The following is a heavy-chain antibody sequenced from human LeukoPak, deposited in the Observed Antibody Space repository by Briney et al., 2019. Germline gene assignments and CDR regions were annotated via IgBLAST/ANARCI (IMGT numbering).Heavy chain of an antibody. CDR1: GDSFADYY. CDR2: INPKNGGT. J-gene: IGHJ4*02. V-gene: IGHV1-2*02. CDR3: ARGPSTAAFDY. D-gene: IGHD6-6*01. Sequence: GASVKVSCKTSGDSFADYYMHWFRQAPGQGLEWMGWINPKNGGTKYAQKFQGRVTMTRETSFSTAYMDLSRLRSDDTAVYYCARGPSTAAFDYWGQGTLVTVSS.